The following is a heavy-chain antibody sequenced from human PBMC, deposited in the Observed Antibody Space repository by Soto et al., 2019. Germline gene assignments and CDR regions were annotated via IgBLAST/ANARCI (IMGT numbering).Heavy chain of an antibody. Sequence: EVQLVESGGGLVKPGGSLRLSCAASGFTFSSYSMNWVRQAPGKGLEWVSSISSSSSYIYYADSVKGRFTISRDNAKNSLYLQMNSLRAEDTAVYYCARPPGIAAAGGFDYWGQGTLVTVSS. CDR1: GFTFSSYS. CDR3: ARPPGIAAAGGFDY. D-gene: IGHD6-13*01. CDR2: ISSSSSYI. V-gene: IGHV3-21*01. J-gene: IGHJ4*02.